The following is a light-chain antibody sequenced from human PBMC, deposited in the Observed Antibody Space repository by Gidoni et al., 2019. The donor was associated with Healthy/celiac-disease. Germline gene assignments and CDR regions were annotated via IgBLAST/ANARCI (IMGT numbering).Light chain of an antibody. CDR3: QQYGSSPPT. V-gene: IGKV3-20*01. CDR1: QSARSSY. J-gene: IGKJ1*01. Sequence: EIVLTQSPVTLSLSPGERATLSCRASQSARSSYFSFPASDEQKPGQAPRLLIYGASSRATGIPDRFSGSGSGTDFTLTISRLEPEDFAVYYCQQYGSSPPTFGQGTKVEIK. CDR2: GAS.